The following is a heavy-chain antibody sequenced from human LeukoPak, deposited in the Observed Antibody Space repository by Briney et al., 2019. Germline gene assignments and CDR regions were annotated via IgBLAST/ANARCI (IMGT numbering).Heavy chain of an antibody. CDR1: GGSISSYY. J-gene: IGHJ5*02. V-gene: IGHV4-59*01. CDR3: ARGLEWLGFDP. CDR2: IYYSGST. D-gene: IGHD6-19*01. Sequence: PSETLSLTCTVSGGSISSYYWSWLRQPPGKGLEWTGYIYYSGSTNYNPSLKSRVTISVDTSKNQFSLKLSSVTAADTAVYYCARGLEWLGFDPWGQGTLVTVSS.